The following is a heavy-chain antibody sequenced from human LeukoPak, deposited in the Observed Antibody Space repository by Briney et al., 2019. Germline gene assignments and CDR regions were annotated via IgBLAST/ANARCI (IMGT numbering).Heavy chain of an antibody. Sequence: PGGSLRLSCAASGFTFSNAWMSWVRQAPGKGLEWVANIAQDGSETYYVDSVKGRFTISRDNAKNSLFLQMNSLRAGDTAVYFCARLWGYLGAETFDYWGQGTLVTVSS. CDR3: ARLWGYLGAETFDY. CDR2: IAQDGSET. D-gene: IGHD3-22*01. J-gene: IGHJ4*02. CDR1: GFTFSNAW. V-gene: IGHV3-7*03.